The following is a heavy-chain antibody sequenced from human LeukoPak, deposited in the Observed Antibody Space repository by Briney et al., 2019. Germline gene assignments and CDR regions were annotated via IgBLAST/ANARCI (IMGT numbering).Heavy chain of an antibody. CDR2: INPSGGST. Sequence: GASVKVSCKASGYTFTSYYMHWVRQAPGQGLEWMGIINPSGGSTGYAQKFQGRVTMTRDTSTSTVYMELSSLRSEATAVYYCARVATYSSSWSPFDYWGQGTLVTVSS. CDR1: GYTFTSYY. CDR3: ARVATYSSSWSPFDY. J-gene: IGHJ4*02. V-gene: IGHV1-46*01. D-gene: IGHD6-13*01.